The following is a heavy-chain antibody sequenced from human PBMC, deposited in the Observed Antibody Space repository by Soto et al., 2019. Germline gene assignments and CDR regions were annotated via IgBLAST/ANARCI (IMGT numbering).Heavy chain of an antibody. CDR1: GYTFTSYG. CDR2: ISAYNGNT. V-gene: IGHV1-18*01. J-gene: IGHJ6*02. CDR3: ARGEILALYYYGSGSYGMDV. Sequence: GASVKVSCKASGYTFTSYGISWVRQAPGQGLEWMGWISAYNGNTNYAQKLQGRVTMTTDTSTSTAYMELRSLRSDDTAVYYCARGEILALYYYGSGSYGMDVWGQGTTVTVSS. D-gene: IGHD3-10*01.